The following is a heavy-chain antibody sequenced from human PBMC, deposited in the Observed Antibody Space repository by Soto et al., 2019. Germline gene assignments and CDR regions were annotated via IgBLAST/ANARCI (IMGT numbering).Heavy chain of an antibody. J-gene: IGHJ6*02. Sequence: EVQLVESGGGLVQPGGSLRLSCAASGFTFSSYDMHWVRQPTGKGLEWVSAIGTAGETYYPVSVKGRFTISRENAKNSLYLQMNSLRVGDTAVYYCAGGGMDVWGQGTTVTVSS. CDR3: AGGGMDV. CDR2: IGTAGET. V-gene: IGHV3-13*01. CDR1: GFTFSSYD.